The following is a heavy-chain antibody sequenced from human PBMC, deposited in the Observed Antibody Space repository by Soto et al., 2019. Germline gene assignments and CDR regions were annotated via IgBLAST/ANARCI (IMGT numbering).Heavy chain of an antibody. CDR3: ARDVTGDYYYYGMDV. Sequence: SETLSLTCTVSGGSISSSSYYWGWIRQPPGKGLEWIGGIYYSGSTYYNPSLKSRVTISVDTSKNQFSLKLSSVTAADTAVYYCARDVTGDYYYYGMDVWGQGTTVTVSS. J-gene: IGHJ6*02. CDR2: IYYSGST. V-gene: IGHV4-39*02. D-gene: IGHD4-4*01. CDR1: GGSISSSSYY.